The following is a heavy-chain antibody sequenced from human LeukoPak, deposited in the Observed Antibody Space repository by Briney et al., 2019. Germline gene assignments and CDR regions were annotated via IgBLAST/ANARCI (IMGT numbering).Heavy chain of an antibody. CDR1: GFKFSSYG. Sequence: PGGSLRLSCAASGFKFSSYGMHWVRQAPGNGREWVTFIQYDGSNKYYADSVKGRFTVSRDNYKNTLYLQMKRLRVEDTAVYYCAKDLHPLRYFDWIRDWGQGTLVTVSS. J-gene: IGHJ4*02. CDR3: AKDLHPLRYFDWIRD. D-gene: IGHD3-9*01. CDR2: IQYDGSNK. V-gene: IGHV3-30*02.